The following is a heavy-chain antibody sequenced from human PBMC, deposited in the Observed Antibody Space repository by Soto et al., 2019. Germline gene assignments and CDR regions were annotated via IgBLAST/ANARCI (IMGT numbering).Heavy chain of an antibody. V-gene: IGHV2-5*01. J-gene: IGHJ4*02. Sequence: SGPTLVNPTQTLTLTCSFSGFSLSVYGVRVIWFRQPPGETLEWLALIHWNDDKRYSPYLKSRLTITKDTSKNQVVLTLTNLDPFDTGTYFCAHTKDSSGFLNSWGQGMLVTVSS. D-gene: IGHD3-22*01. CDR3: AHTKDSSGFLNS. CDR2: IHWNDDK. CDR1: GFSLSVYGVR.